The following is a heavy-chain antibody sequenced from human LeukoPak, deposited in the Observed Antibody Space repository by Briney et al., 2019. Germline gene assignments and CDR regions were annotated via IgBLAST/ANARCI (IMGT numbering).Heavy chain of an antibody. Sequence: GGSRRLSCAASGFTVSSNYMNWVRQAPGKGLEWVPIIYSGGSTYYADSVKGRFTISRNKSKNTLWLQMNSLRAEDTAVYYCVRVGQWLGHYYFDYWGQGTLVTVAS. J-gene: IGHJ4*02. V-gene: IGHV3-66*02. D-gene: IGHD6-19*01. CDR2: IYSGGST. CDR3: VRVGQWLGHYYFDY. CDR1: GFTVSSNY.